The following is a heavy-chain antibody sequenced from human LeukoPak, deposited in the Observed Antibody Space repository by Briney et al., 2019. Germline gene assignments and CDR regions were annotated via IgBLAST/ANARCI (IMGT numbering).Heavy chain of an antibody. CDR1: GDSVSINSAA. V-gene: IGHV6-1*01. D-gene: IGHD4-11*01. J-gene: IGHJ4*02. CDR2: TYYRSKWYN. CDR3: ARGYYSAFDY. Sequence: SPTFSLTFAISGDSVSINSAAWNWIRQSPSRGLEWLGRTYYRSKWYNDYAVFVKSRITINPDTSKNQFSLQLNSVTPEDTAVYYCARGYYSAFDYWAQGALVTVSS.